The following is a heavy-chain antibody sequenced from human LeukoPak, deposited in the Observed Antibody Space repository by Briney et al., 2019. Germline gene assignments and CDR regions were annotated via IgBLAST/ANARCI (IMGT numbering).Heavy chain of an antibody. D-gene: IGHD5-24*01. CDR1: GGSISSSSYY. Sequence: SETLSLTCTVSGGSISSSSYYWGWIRQPAGKGLEWIGRIYTSGSTNYNPSLKSRVTISVDTSKNQFSLKLSSVTAADTAVYYCASAAVEMATTDAFDIWGQGTMVTVSS. CDR2: IYTSGST. J-gene: IGHJ3*02. CDR3: ASAAVEMATTDAFDI. V-gene: IGHV4-61*02.